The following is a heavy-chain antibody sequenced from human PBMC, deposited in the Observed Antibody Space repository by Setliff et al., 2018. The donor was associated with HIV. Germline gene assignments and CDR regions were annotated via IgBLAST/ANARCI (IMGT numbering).Heavy chain of an antibody. Sequence: PGGSLRLSCAASGFTFSPYWMHWVRQAPGKGLVWVSSISSSSYYIYYADSVKGRFTISRDNAKNSLFLQMNSLRAEDTAVYYCASIELAAMVPVDYWGQGTLVTVS. D-gene: IGHD5-18*01. V-gene: IGHV3-21*01. CDR3: ASIELAAMVPVDY. CDR2: ISSSSYYI. J-gene: IGHJ4*02. CDR1: GFTFSPYW.